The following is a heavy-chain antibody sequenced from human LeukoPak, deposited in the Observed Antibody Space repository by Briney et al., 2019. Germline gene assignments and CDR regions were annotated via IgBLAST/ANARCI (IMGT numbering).Heavy chain of an antibody. CDR1: GGTFSSYA. CDR2: INPNSGGT. CDR3: ARDGVPYYYDSSGYYRRYYMDV. Sequence: ASVKVSCKASGGTFSSYAISWVRQAPGQGLEWMGWINPNSGGTNYAQKFQGRVTMTRDTSISTAYMELSSLRSEDTAVYYCARDGVPYYYDSSGYYRRYYMDVWGKGTTVTVSS. D-gene: IGHD3-22*01. V-gene: IGHV1-2*02. J-gene: IGHJ6*03.